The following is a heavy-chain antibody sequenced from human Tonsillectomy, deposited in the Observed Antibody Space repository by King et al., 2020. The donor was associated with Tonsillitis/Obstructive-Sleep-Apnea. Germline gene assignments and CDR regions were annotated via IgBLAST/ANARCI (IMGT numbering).Heavy chain of an antibody. CDR2: ISGSGGST. CDR3: AKDQKEPQDLFGGY. V-gene: IGHV3-23*04. Sequence: VQLVESGGGLVQPGGSLRLYCAASGFTFNSYAMSWVRQAPGKGLEWVSAISGSGGSTYYADSVKGRFTISRDNSKNTLYLQMNSLRAEDTAVYYCAKDQKEPQDLFGGYWGQGTLVTVSS. CDR1: GFTFNSYA. J-gene: IGHJ4*02. D-gene: IGHD3-3*01.